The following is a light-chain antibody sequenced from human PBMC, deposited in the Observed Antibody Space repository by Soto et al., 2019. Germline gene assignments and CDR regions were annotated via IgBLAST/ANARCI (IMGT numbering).Light chain of an antibody. CDR2: GAS. CDR3: QQYSAWPLT. J-gene: IGKJ4*01. CDR1: QTLYNN. Sequence: EIVMTQSPATLSVSPGERATLSCRASQTLYNNLAWYQQKLGQAPRLLIYGASARATDIPARFSGSGSGTECTLTISGLQSEDFAIYDCQQYSAWPLTFGGGTKLEIQ. V-gene: IGKV3-15*01.